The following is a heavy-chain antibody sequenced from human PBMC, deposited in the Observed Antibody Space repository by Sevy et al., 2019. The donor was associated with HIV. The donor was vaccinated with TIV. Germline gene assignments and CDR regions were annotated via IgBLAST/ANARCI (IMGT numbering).Heavy chain of an antibody. Sequence: GGSLRLSCAASGFTFSSYWMSWVRQAPGKGLEWVANIKQAGSEKYYVDSVKGRFTISRDNAKNSLYLQMNSLRAEDTAVYYCARDWECTGGVFYFMDLWGQGTTVTVSS. V-gene: IGHV3-7*03. CDR3: ARDWECTGGVFYFMDL. CDR1: GFTFSSYW. D-gene: IGHD2-8*02. CDR2: IKQAGSEK. J-gene: IGHJ6*01.